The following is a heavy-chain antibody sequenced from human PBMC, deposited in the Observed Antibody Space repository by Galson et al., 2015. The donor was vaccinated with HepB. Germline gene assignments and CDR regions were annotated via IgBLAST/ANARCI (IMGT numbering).Heavy chain of an antibody. CDR1: GGSIHSGSYY. CDR3: ARDQGRSGTDY. Sequence: LSLTCTVSGGSIHSGSYYWSWIRQPAGKGLEWIGRIYSSGSTNYNPSLEHRVTMSIDTSKNQFSLKLNSVTAADTAVYYCARDQGRSGTDYWGRGTLVTVSA. D-gene: IGHD3-3*01. V-gene: IGHV4-61*02. J-gene: IGHJ4*01. CDR2: IYSSGST.